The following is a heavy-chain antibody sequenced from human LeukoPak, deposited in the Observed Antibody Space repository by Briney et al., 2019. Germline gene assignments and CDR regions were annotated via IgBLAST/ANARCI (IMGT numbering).Heavy chain of an antibody. CDR3: ARDSPDTSTGYYY. V-gene: IGHV1-69*04. D-gene: IGHD3-22*01. CDR2: IIPILGIA. Sequence: SVKVSCKASGYTFTRYFIHWVRQAPGQGLEWMGRIIPILGIANYAQKFQGRVTITADKSTSTAYMELSSLRSEDTAVYYCARDSPDTSTGYYYWGQGTLVTVSS. CDR1: GYTFTRYF. J-gene: IGHJ4*02.